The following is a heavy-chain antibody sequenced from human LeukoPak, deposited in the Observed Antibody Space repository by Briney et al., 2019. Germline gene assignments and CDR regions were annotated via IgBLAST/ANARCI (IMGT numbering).Heavy chain of an antibody. Sequence: GGSLRLSCAASGFTVSSNYMSWVRQALGKGLEWVSVIYSGGSTYYADSVKGRFTISRDNSKNTLYLQMNSLRAEDTAVYYCASEEQWLRGAFDIWGQGTMVTVSS. D-gene: IGHD6-19*01. J-gene: IGHJ3*02. CDR1: GFTVSSNY. CDR2: IYSGGST. V-gene: IGHV3-66*01. CDR3: ASEEQWLRGAFDI.